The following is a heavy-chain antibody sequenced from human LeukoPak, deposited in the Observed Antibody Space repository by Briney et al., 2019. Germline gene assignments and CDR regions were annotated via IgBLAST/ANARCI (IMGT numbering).Heavy chain of an antibody. D-gene: IGHD5-12*01. CDR1: GGSISSSSYY. CDR2: IYYSGST. Sequence: PSETLSLTCTVSGGSISSSSYYWGWIRQPPGKGLEWIGSIYYSGSTYYNPSLKSRVTISVDTSKNQFSLKLSSVTAADTAVYYCARSRSRGYSGDFDYWGQGTLVTVSS. V-gene: IGHV4-39*01. J-gene: IGHJ4*02. CDR3: ARSRSRGYSGDFDY.